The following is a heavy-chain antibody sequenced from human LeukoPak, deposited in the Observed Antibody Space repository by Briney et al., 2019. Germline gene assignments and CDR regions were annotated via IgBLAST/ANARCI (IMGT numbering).Heavy chain of an antibody. CDR2: IWYDGSNK. D-gene: IGHD5-12*01. V-gene: IGHV3-33*01. CDR1: GFTFSSYG. J-gene: IGHJ4*02. Sequence: PGRSLRLSCAESGFTFSSYGMQWVRQAPGKVLEWVEVIWYDGSNKYYADSVKGRFTISRDNSKNTLYLQMNSLRAEDTAVYYCAREYSGYDLPRHFDYWGQGTLVTVSS. CDR3: AREYSGYDLPRHFDY.